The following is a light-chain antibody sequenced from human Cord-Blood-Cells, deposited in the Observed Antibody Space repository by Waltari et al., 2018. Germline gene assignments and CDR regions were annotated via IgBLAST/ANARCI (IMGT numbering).Light chain of an antibody. V-gene: IGKV3-20*01. CDR2: GAS. CDR1: QSVSSSY. CDR3: QQYGSSPPWT. Sequence: EIVLTQSPGTLSLSPGERDTLPCRASQSVSSSYLAWYQEKPGQAPRLLIYGASSRATGIPDRFSGSGSGTDFTLTISRLEPEDFAVYYCQQYGSSPPWTFGQGTKVEIK. J-gene: IGKJ1*01.